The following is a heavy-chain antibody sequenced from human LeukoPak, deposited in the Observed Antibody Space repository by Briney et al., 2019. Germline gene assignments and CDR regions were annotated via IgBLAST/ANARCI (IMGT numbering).Heavy chain of an antibody. CDR2: IDPVDGET. Sequence: PTAKLSCKASVYIFKNFFTHWGQHSPGKGRKWRGRIDPVDGETKYAEKFQGRVTLTADTPTETVYMEMSSLRFEDRALYYCSTVFAGYNRVIMPPVVPDYWGEGTLVSVSA. V-gene: IGHV1-69-2*01. J-gene: IGHJ4*02. CDR1: VYIFKNFF. D-gene: IGHD3-3*01. CDR3: STVFAGYNRVIMPPVVPDY.